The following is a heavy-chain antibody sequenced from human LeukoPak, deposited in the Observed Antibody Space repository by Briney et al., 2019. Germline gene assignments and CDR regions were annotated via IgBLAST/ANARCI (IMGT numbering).Heavy chain of an antibody. CDR1: GYTFTGQY. D-gene: IGHD3-3*01. V-gene: IGHV1-2*02. Sequence: ASVKVSCQASGYTFTGQYIHWVRQAPGQGLEWMVWINPKSGGTEYAQKFQGRVTMTRDTSITTVYMELSRLTSDDTAVYYCAREINTIFGVGFDGAYDYWGQGTLVTVSS. J-gene: IGHJ4*02. CDR2: INPKSGGT. CDR3: AREINTIFGVGFDGAYDY.